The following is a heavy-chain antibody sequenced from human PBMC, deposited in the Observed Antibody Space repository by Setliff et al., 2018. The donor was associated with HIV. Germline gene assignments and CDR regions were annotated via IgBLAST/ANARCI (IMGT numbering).Heavy chain of an antibody. J-gene: IGHJ4*02. CDR3: ARDPTIPSPDYFDH. Sequence: GGSLRLSCAGYGLTFNSYGMHWVRQAPGKGLEWLALIWYDESHKYYANSVKGRFTISRDNSKNTVYLQMNSLKTEDTAIYYCARDPTIPSPDYFDHWGQGTLVTVSS. CDR1: GLTFNSYG. V-gene: IGHV3-33*08. CDR2: IWYDESHK. D-gene: IGHD4-4*01.